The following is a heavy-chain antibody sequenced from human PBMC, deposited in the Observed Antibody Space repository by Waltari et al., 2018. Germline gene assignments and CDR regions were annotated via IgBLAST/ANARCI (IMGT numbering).Heavy chain of an antibody. D-gene: IGHD3-22*01. Sequence: EVQLVESGGGLVQPGRSLRLSCTASGFTLGDYAMSWVRQAPGKGLEWVGFIRSKAYGGTTEYAASVKGRFTISRDDSKSIAYLQMNSLKTEDTAVYYCTRGGGDYDSSGYYHDYWGQGTLVTVSS. CDR1: GFTLGDYA. CDR3: TRGGGDYDSSGYYHDY. J-gene: IGHJ4*02. CDR2: IRSKAYGGTT. V-gene: IGHV3-49*04.